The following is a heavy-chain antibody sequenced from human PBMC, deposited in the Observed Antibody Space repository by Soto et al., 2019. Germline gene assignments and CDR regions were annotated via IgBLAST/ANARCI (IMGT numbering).Heavy chain of an antibody. D-gene: IGHD2-15*01. CDR2: IYYSGST. J-gene: IGHJ5*02. CDR1: GGSISSYY. Sequence: QVQLQESGPGLVKPSETLSLTCTVSGGSISSYYWSWIRQPPGKGLEWIGYIYYSGSTNYNPSLRSRVTISVDTSQSQFSLKMSSVTAADTAVYYCARGYCSGGSCFFNWFDPWGQGTLVTVSS. CDR3: ARGYCSGGSCFFNWFDP. V-gene: IGHV4-59*01.